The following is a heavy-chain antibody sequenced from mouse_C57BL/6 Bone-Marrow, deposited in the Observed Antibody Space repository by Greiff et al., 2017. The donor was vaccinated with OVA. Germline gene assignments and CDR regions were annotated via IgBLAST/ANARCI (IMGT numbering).Heavy chain of an antibody. CDR1: GFTFSSYA. Sequence: EVKLVESGEGLVKPGGSLKLSCAASGFTFSSYAMSWVRQTPEKRLEWVAYISSGGDYIYYADTVKGRFTISRDNARNTLYLQMSSLKSEDTAMYYWTSYYGNPWYFDVWGTGTTVTVSS. CDR2: ISSGGDYI. CDR3: TSYYGNPWYFDV. D-gene: IGHD2-1*01. V-gene: IGHV5-9-1*02. J-gene: IGHJ1*03.